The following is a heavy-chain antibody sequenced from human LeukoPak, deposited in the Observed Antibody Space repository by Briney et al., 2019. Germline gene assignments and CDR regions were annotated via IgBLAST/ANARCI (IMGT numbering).Heavy chain of an antibody. CDR3: ARFHSGPSGWYVLWYFDL. J-gene: IGHJ2*01. CDR2: IYNSENT. D-gene: IGHD6-19*01. Sequence: SETLSLTCTVSGGCVTSFYWSWIPQPPGKGLEWIGYIYNSENTKYNSSLESRVTMSVDTSKNQLFLKLSSVTAADTAVYYCARFHSGPSGWYVLWYFDLWGRGTLVTVSS. CDR1: GGCVTSFY. V-gene: IGHV4-4*09.